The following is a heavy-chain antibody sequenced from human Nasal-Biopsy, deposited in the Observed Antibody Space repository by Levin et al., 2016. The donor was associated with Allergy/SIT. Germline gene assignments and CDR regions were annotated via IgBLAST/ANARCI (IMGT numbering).Heavy chain of an antibody. CDR3: ARDRSGDSGRFDY. D-gene: IGHD1-26*01. Sequence: GGSLRLSCAASGFTFSSYGMNWARQAPGKRPEWVSYISSRSTTIYYTDSVKGRFTTSRDNAKNSLYLEMNSLRAEDTGVYYCARDRSGDSGRFDYWGQGTLVTVSS. CDR2: ISSRSTTI. J-gene: IGHJ4*02. V-gene: IGHV3-48*04. CDR1: GFTFSSYG.